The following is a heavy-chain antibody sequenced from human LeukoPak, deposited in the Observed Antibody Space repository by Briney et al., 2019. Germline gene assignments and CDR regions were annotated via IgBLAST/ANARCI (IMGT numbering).Heavy chain of an antibody. CDR2: IHSSGRY. D-gene: IGHD6-13*01. V-gene: IGHV4-4*07. J-gene: IGHJ4*02. CDR1: GGSVSGHY. Sequence: PSETLSLTCTVSGGSVSGHYWTWIRQPAGKGLEWIGRIHSSGRYDYNPSLKSRLTMSVDTSKNQFSLQLSSVTAADTAVYYCARAAEYSSTWYVFDYWGQGSLVTVSA. CDR3: ARAAEYSSTWYVFDY.